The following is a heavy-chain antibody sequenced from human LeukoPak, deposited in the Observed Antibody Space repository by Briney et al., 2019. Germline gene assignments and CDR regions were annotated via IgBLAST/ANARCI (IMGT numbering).Heavy chain of an antibody. CDR2: ISRSGATI. CDR1: GFTFSSYG. D-gene: IGHD2-21*02. CDR3: SRDRGGGDIYFDY. J-gene: IGHJ4*02. V-gene: IGHV3-48*03. Sequence: GGSLRLSCAASGFTFSSYGMNWVRQAPGKGPEWISYISRSGATIYYADSVKGRFTISRDNAKNSLYLQMSSLGAEDTAIYYCSRDRGGGDIYFDYWGQGTLVTISS.